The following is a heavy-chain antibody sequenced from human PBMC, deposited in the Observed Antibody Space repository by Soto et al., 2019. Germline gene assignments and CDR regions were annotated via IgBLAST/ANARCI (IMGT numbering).Heavy chain of an antibody. Sequence: QVQLVQSGAEEKKPGASVKVSCKASGYTFTTYAMHWVRQAPGQRLEWVGWINAGNVNTKYSQKFQGRVTITRDTSASTAYMELSSLRSEDTAVYYCARSIVVVTALDYWGQGTLVTVSS. CDR2: INAGNVNT. V-gene: IGHV1-3*05. CDR3: ARSIVVVTALDY. CDR1: GYTFTTYA. D-gene: IGHD2-21*02. J-gene: IGHJ4*02.